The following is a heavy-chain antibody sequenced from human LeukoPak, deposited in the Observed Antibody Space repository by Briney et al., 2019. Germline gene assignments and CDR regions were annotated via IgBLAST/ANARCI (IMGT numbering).Heavy chain of an antibody. D-gene: IGHD3-10*01. CDR2: MNPNSGNT. V-gene: IGHV1-8*01. Sequence: ASVKVSCKASGYTFTSYDINWVRQATGQGLEWMGWMNPNSGNTGYAQKFQGRVTMTRNTSISTAYMELSSLRSEDTAVYYCARGKEYYYGSGSSSDAFDIWGQGTMVTVSS. J-gene: IGHJ3*02. CDR3: ARGKEYYYGSGSSSDAFDI. CDR1: GYTFTSYD.